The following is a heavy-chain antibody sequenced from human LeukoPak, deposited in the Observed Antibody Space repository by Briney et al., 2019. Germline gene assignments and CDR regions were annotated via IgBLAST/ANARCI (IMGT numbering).Heavy chain of an antibody. Sequence: ASVKVSCKASGYTFTSYGISWVRQAPGQGLEWMGWINPNSGGTNYAQKFQGRVTMTRDTSISTAYMELSRLRADDTAVYYCARVNGGSSRAFDYWGQGTLVTVSS. V-gene: IGHV1-2*02. D-gene: IGHD2-15*01. CDR3: ARVNGGSSRAFDY. CDR2: INPNSGGT. CDR1: GYTFTSYG. J-gene: IGHJ4*02.